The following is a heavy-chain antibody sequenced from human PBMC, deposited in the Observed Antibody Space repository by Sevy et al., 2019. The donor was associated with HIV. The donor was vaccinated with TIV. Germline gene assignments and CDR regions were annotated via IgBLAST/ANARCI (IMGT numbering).Heavy chain of an antibody. CDR3: AKIGKRGWDFDS. CDR2: INEDGAVK. CDR1: GFRFSNFW. J-gene: IGHJ4*02. D-gene: IGHD6-19*01. Sequence: GGSLRLSCAASGFRFSNFWMSWVRQAPGKGLEWVANINEDGAVKYYADSVKGRCIISRDTANDSLYVQMFSLRAEDTAVYYCAKIGKRGWDFDSWGQGTRVTVSS. V-gene: IGHV3-7*01.